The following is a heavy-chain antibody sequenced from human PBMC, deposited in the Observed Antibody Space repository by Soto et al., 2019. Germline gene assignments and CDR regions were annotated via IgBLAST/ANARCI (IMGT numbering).Heavy chain of an antibody. CDR3: ARPQGSGSYSPFDY. D-gene: IGHD3-10*01. V-gene: IGHV3-74*01. CDR1: GFTISSYW. CDR2: INGDGSSK. Sequence: GGSLRLSCVVSGFTISSYWMHWVRQAPGKGLVWVSRINGDGSSKNYADSVKGRFTISRDNAKNSLYLQMNSLRAEDTAVYYCARPQGSGSYSPFDYWGQGTVVTVSS. J-gene: IGHJ4*02.